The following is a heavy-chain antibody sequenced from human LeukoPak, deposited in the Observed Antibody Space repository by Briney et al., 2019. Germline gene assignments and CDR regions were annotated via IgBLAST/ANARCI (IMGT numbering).Heavy chain of an antibody. J-gene: IGHJ4*02. CDR2: IYPGDSDT. D-gene: IGHD3-3*01. V-gene: IGHV5-51*01. CDR1: GYSFTSYW. CDR3: AGALRGSIFGVVNKGFDY. Sequence: GESLKISCKGSGYSFTSYWIGWVRQMPGKGLEWMGIIYPGDSDTRYSPSFQGQVTISADKSISTAYLQWSSLKASDTAMYYCAGALRGSIFGVVNKGFDYWGQGTLVTVSS.